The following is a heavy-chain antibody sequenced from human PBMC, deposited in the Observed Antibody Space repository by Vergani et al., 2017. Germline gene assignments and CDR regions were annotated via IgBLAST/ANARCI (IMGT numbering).Heavy chain of an antibody. CDR2: ISYDGSNK. V-gene: IGHV3-30-3*01. CDR1: GFTFSSYA. J-gene: IGHJ4*02. D-gene: IGHD6-13*01. Sequence: QVQLVESGGGVVQPGRSLRLSCAASGFTFSSYAMHWVRQAPGKGLEWVAVISYDGSNKYYADSVKGRFTISRDNSKNTLYLQMNSLRAEDTAVYYCARAAAGEYYFDYWGQGTLVTVSS. CDR3: ARAAAGEYYFDY.